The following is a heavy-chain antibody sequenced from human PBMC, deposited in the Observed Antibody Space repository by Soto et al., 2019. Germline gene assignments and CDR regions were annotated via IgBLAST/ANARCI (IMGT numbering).Heavy chain of an antibody. Sequence: QVQLVQSGAEVMEPGSSVKVSCKASGGTFNRFTISWVRQAPGQGLEWMGRFIPMAGIINYAQKFQGRVSITADKSATTVYMELRSLTSDDTAVYYCAGVRRDYFDDWGQGTLVTVSS. J-gene: IGHJ4*02. CDR1: GGTFNRFT. CDR2: FIPMAGII. V-gene: IGHV1-69*02. CDR3: AGVRRDYFDD. D-gene: IGHD3-10*01.